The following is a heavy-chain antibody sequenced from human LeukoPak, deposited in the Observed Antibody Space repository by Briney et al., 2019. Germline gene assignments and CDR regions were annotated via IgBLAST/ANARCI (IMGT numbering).Heavy chain of an antibody. CDR1: GFTFSSYA. CDR2: ISGSGGSA. D-gene: IGHD1-26*01. CDR3: AKVEWELRYFDY. V-gene: IGHV3-23*01. Sequence: GGSLRLSCAASGFTFSSYAMSWVRQAPGKGLEGVSAISGSGGSAYYADSVKGRFTISRDNSKNTLYLQMKSLSAEDTAVYSWAKVEWELRYFDYWGQGTLVTVSP. J-gene: IGHJ4*02.